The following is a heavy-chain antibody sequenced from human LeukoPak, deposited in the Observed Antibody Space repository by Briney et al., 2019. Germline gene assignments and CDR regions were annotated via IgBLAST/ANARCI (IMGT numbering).Heavy chain of an antibody. V-gene: IGHV3-48*03. CDR3: ASSLSSGWGPVDDY. Sequence: GGSLRLSCAASGITFSNYEMNWVRQAPGKGPEWVSYINPGGSNRFYAGSVKGRFAISRDDAKKSVYLQMNSLRGEDTAVYYCASSLSSGWGPVDDYWGQGIMVTVSS. CDR1: GITFSNYE. CDR2: INPGGSNR. D-gene: IGHD6-19*01. J-gene: IGHJ4*02.